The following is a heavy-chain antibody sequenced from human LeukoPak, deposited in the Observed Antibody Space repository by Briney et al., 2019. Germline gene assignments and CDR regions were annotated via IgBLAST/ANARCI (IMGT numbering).Heavy chain of an antibody. J-gene: IGHJ6*02. CDR2: INPGGSSI. CDR3: ARDIVVVVAAIRYYYGMDV. CDR1: GFTFSSYW. Sequence: GGSLRLSCAASGFTFSSYWMHWVRQVPGKGLVWVARINPGGSSITYADSVKGRFTISRDNAKNTLYLQMDSLRAEDTGVYYCARDIVVVVAAIRYYYGMDVWGQGTTVTVSS. V-gene: IGHV3-74*01. D-gene: IGHD2-15*01.